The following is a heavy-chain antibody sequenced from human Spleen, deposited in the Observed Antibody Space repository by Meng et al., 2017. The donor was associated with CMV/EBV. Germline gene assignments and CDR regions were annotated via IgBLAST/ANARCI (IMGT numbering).Heavy chain of an antibody. CDR2: ISAYNGNT. CDR1: GYTFTNFP. Sequence: ASVKVSCKASGYTFTNFPITWVRQAPGQGLEWMGWISAYNGNTNYAQNLQGRVTMTTDTYTTTAYMELRSLRSDDTAVYYCARIRQYYYDSSGSSCFDPWGQGTLVTVSS. D-gene: IGHD3-22*01. J-gene: IGHJ5*02. V-gene: IGHV1-18*01. CDR3: ARIRQYYYDSSGSSCFDP.